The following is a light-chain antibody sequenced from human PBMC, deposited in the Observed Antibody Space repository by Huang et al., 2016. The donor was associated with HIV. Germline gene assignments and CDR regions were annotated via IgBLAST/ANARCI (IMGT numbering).Light chain of an antibody. CDR2: GAS. J-gene: IGKJ2*01. Sequence: DIQMTQSPSSLSASVGDRVTITCRASQTIITYLNWYQQKPRKAPKLLIYGASSLHSGVPSRFSGSGSGTDFTLTISSLQPDEFATYYCQQSFNTPPYTFGQGTKLEIK. V-gene: IGKV1-39*01. CDR1: QTIITY. CDR3: QQSFNTPPYT.